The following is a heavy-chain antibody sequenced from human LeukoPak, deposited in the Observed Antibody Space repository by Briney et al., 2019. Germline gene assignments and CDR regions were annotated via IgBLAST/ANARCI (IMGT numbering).Heavy chain of an antibody. CDR1: GFTLSTYL. CDR3: ARKAIGNYRVFDS. D-gene: IGHD4/OR15-4a*01. Sequence: PGGSLRLSCAAFGFTLSTYLISSLRHAPGKGLEWVIYITNSGRSTNYADVVKGRFNISRENAKQSVFLDMSPLTAEHSGVYYCARKAIGNYRVFDSWGQGTLVTVSS. CDR2: ITNSGRST. V-gene: IGHV3-11*04. J-gene: IGHJ4*02.